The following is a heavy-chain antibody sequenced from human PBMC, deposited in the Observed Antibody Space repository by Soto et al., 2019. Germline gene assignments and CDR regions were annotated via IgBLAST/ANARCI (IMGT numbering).Heavy chain of an antibody. Sequence: GGSLRLSCAASGFTFSSYAMHWVRQAPGKGLEWVAVISYDGSNKYYADSVKGRFTISRDNSKNTLYLQMNSLRAEDTAVYYCARESGTGAYYYYGMDVWGQGTTVTVS. CDR2: ISYDGSNK. D-gene: IGHD3-10*01. CDR3: ARESGTGAYYYYGMDV. CDR1: GFTFSSYA. V-gene: IGHV3-30-3*01. J-gene: IGHJ6*02.